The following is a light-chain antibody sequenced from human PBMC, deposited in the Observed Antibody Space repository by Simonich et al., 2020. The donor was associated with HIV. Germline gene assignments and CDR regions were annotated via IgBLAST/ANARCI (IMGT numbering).Light chain of an antibody. CDR2: AAS. J-gene: IGKJ1*01. CDR1: QSISSY. V-gene: IGKV1-39*01. CDR3: QQTYNTPPWT. Sequence: DIQMTQSPPSLSASVGDRVTITCRASQSISSYLNWYQQKPGKAPNLLISAASSLQSGVPSRFSGSGAGTDFTLTISSLQPEDFTTYYCQQTYNTPPWTFGQVTKVEIK.